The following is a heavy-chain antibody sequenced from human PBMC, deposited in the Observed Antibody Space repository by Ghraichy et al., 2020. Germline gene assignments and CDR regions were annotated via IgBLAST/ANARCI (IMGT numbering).Heavy chain of an antibody. CDR2: AGTGGDT. CDR1: GFTFSAYD. Sequence: GGSLRLSCTASGFTFSAYDIHWVRQATGKGLQWVSTAGTGGDTYYSESVQGRFIISRENGKNSVFLELNSLTVGDTAKYYCARGKGILGADMDVWGEGTTVTVSS. V-gene: IGHV3-13*01. CDR3: ARGKGILGADMDV. J-gene: IGHJ6*03. D-gene: IGHD3-3*02.